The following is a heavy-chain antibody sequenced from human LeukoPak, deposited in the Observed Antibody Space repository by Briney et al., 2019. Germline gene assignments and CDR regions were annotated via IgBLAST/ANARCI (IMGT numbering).Heavy chain of an antibody. Sequence: PSETLSLTCSVSGVSISAYYWSWIRQPAGKGLEWIGRVYPGESIYASENTNYNPSLKSRVSMSGDTSKNQVSLKLRSVTAADTAVYYCARDPTTVTTIFDSWGQGTLVTVSS. CDR1: GVSISAYY. V-gene: IGHV4-4*07. CDR2: VYPGESIYASENT. CDR3: ARDPTTVTTIFDS. D-gene: IGHD4-17*01. J-gene: IGHJ4*02.